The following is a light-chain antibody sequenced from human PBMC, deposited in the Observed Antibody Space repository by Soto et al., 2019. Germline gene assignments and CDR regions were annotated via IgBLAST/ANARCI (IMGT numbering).Light chain of an antibody. CDR3: GTWDSSLSVYV. Sequence: QSALTQPASLSGSPGQSITISCTGTSSDIGAYDYVSWFQQHPGKAPKLMISEVNNRPSGVSNRFSGSKSGTSATLDITGLQTGDEADYYCGTWDSSLSVYVFAIGTKVTVL. CDR1: SSDIGAYDY. CDR2: EVN. V-gene: IGLV2-14*01. J-gene: IGLJ1*01.